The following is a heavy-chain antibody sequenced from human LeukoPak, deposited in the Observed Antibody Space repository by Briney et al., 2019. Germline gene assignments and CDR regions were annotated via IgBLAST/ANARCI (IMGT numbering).Heavy chain of an antibody. CDR2: IKTDGYDK. J-gene: IGHJ3*02. V-gene: IGHV3-7*01. CDR1: GFTFSNYW. CDR3: GRDPSRYAFDI. Sequence: GGSLRLSCAASGFTFSNYWMGWVRQAPGKGLEWVANIKTDGYDKYYADSVKGRFTISSDDSKNTLYPQMNSLRAEDTAVYYCGRDPSRYAFDIWGHGTMVTVSS.